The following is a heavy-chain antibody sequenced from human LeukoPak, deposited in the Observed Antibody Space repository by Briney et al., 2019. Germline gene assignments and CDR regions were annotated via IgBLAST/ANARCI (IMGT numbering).Heavy chain of an antibody. Sequence: NSSGTLSLTCTVSGGSISSGDYYWSWIRQPPGKGLEWIGYIYYSGSTYYNPSLKSRVTISVDTSKNQFSLKLSSVTAADTAVYYCARDGGEGTMVRGVPLGYYYGMDVWGQGTTVTVSS. CDR2: IYYSGST. D-gene: IGHD3-10*01. CDR3: ARDGGEGTMVRGVPLGYYYGMDV. J-gene: IGHJ6*02. CDR1: GGSISSGDYY. V-gene: IGHV4-30-4*01.